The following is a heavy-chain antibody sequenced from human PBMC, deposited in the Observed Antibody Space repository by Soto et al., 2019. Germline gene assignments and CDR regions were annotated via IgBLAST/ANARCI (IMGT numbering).Heavy chain of an antibody. Sequence: QVQLVQSGAEVKKPGSSVKVSCKTSGDTFSNYAIHWVRQAPGQGLEWMGGFIPIFATANYAQKFQGRVTITADGSTSTVHMELSSLRSDDTAIYFCARKGEVGAFLYYFDYWGQGTLVTVSS. J-gene: IGHJ4*02. CDR2: FIPIFATA. CDR1: GDTFSNYA. CDR3: ARKGEVGAFLYYFDY. D-gene: IGHD1-26*01. V-gene: IGHV1-69*12.